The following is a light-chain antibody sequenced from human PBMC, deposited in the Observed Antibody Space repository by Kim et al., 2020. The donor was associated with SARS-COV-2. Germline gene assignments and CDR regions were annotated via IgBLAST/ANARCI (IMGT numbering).Light chain of an antibody. V-gene: IGKV1-12*01. CDR3: QQANTFPLT. CDR1: QAISTS. CDR2: GAS. Sequence: DIQMTQSPSSVSASVGDRVTITCRASQAISTSLAWYQQKPGRAPKILIYGASSLQSGVPSRFSGSGSGADFTLTIDSLQPEDFATYYCQQANTFPLTFGGGTKVDIK. J-gene: IGKJ4*01.